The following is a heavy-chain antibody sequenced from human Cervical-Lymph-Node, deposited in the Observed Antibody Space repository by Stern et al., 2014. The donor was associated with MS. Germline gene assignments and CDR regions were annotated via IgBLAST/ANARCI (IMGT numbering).Heavy chain of an antibody. CDR1: GYTLPSYY. CDR3: AREVAGHRLGMMDV. D-gene: IGHD6-19*01. V-gene: IGHV1-46*01. J-gene: IGHJ6*02. Sequence: QVQLVQSGAEVKKPGASVKVSCKASGYTLPSYYMHWVRKAPGKGLEWMGIINPSGGSTSYAQKFQGRVTMTRDTSTSTVYMELSSLRSEDTAVYYCAREVAGHRLGMMDVWGQGTTVTVSS. CDR2: INPSGGST.